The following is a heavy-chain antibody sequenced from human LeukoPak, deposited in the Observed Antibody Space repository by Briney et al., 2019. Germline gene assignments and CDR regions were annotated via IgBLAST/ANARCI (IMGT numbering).Heavy chain of an antibody. CDR3: VKSQGAAMVPFDF. CDR1: GFTFSNYA. V-gene: IGHV3-23*01. Sequence: GGSLRLSCAASGFTFSNYAMNWVRQAPGKGLEWVSGISGSGISTYYADSVKGRFTISRDNSKSTLYLQMNSLRAEDTAVYYCVKSQGAAMVPFDFWGQGTLVTVSS. CDR2: ISGSGIST. J-gene: IGHJ4*02. D-gene: IGHD3-10*01.